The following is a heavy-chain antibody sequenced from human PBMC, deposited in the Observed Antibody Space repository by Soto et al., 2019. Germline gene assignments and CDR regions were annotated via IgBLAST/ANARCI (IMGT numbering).Heavy chain of an antibody. J-gene: IGHJ6*02. CDR2: IYYSGST. CDR1: GGSISSSSYY. CDR3: ARGYCSSTSCPGIDYYGMDV. V-gene: IGHV4-39*01. Sequence: SETLSLTCTVSGGSISSSSYYWGWIRQPPGKGLEWIGSIYYSGSTYNNPSLKSRVTISVDTSKNQFSLKLSSVTAADTAVYYCARGYCSSTSCPGIDYYGMDVWGQGTTVTVSS. D-gene: IGHD2-2*01.